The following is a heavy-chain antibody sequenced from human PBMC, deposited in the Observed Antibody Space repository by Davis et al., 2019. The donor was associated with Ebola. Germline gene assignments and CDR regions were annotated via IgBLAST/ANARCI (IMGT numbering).Heavy chain of an antibody. D-gene: IGHD3-22*01. Sequence: GESLKISCAASGFSVSSNYMTWVRQAPGKGLEWVSIIYSDGSTSYGDSVKGRFTISRDNSKNTLFLQMNSLKDEDTAVYFCARGPYSKGTYYNDYWGQGTLVTVSS. J-gene: IGHJ4*02. CDR2: IYSDGST. V-gene: IGHV3-53*01. CDR3: ARGPYSKGTYYNDY. CDR1: GFSVSSNY.